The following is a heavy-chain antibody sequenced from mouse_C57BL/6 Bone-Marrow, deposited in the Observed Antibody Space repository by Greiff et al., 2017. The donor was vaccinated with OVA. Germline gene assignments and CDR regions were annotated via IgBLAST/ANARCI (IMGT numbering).Heavy chain of an antibody. Sequence: VQLKESGGGLVQPKGSLKLSCAASGFSFNTYAMNWVRQAPGKGLEWVARIRSKSNNYATYYADSVKDRFTISRDDSESMLYLQMNNLKTEDTAMYYCVRQEDYYGFDYWGQGTTLTVSS. CDR3: VRQEDYYGFDY. D-gene: IGHD1-1*01. J-gene: IGHJ2*01. CDR1: GFSFNTYA. CDR2: IRSKSNNYAT. V-gene: IGHV10-1*01.